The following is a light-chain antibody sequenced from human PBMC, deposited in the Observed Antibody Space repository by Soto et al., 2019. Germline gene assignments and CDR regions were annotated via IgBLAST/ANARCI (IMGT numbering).Light chain of an antibody. V-gene: IGKV1-9*01. Sequence: IPLTQSPSSLSASVGDRVTITCRASQAISRYLAWFQQKRGKAPKLLISHASTLQTGDPSRFSGSGSGTDFTLTISSLQPEDFATYYCQQVNSYPFTFGPGTKVDIK. CDR1: QAISRY. CDR2: HAS. J-gene: IGKJ3*01. CDR3: QQVNSYPFT.